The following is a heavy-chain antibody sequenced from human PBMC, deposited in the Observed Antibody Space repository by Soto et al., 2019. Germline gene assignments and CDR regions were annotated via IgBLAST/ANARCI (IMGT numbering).Heavy chain of an antibody. CDR3: ARDKHGSGSSFDY. Sequence: EVQLVESGGGLVKPGGSLRLSCAASGFTFSSYSMNWVRQAPGKGLEWVSSISSSSSYIYYADSVKGRFTISSDNAKNSLYLQMNSLRAEDTAVYYCARDKHGSGSSFDYWGQGTLVTVSS. D-gene: IGHD3-22*01. CDR2: ISSSSSYI. J-gene: IGHJ4*02. CDR1: GFTFSSYS. V-gene: IGHV3-21*01.